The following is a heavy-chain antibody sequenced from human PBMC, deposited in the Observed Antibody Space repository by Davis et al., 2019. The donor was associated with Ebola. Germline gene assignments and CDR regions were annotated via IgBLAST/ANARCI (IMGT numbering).Heavy chain of an antibody. J-gene: IGHJ6*02. Sequence: SGPTLVKPTQTLTLTCTFSGFSLSTSGMCVSWIRQPPGKALEWLARIDWDDDKYYSTSLKTRLTISKDTSKNQVVLTMTNMDPVDTATYYCARNPHYYGSGSYYNYYYGMDVWGQGTTVTVSS. CDR2: IDWDDDK. D-gene: IGHD3-10*01. CDR3: ARNPHYYGSGSYYNYYYGMDV. CDR1: GFSLSTSGMC. V-gene: IGHV2-70*11.